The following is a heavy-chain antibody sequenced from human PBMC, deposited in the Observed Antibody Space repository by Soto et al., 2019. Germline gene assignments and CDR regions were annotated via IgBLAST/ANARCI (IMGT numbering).Heavy chain of an antibody. CDR2: ISGESSTI. CDR3: VKLKWNANKGY. Sequence: EVQLLESGGGLVQPGGSLRLSCAASGLTVASHHLSGVRQAPGKGLEWVSAISGESSTIDYADSVNGRFTISRDYSDNKVYLQMNSLRADDTAVYHCVKLKWNANKGYWGQGTLVTVSS. D-gene: IGHD1-20*01. CDR1: GLTVASHH. J-gene: IGHJ4*02. V-gene: IGHV3-23*01.